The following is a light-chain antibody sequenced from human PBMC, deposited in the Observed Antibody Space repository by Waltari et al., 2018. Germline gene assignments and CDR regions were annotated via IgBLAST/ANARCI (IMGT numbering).Light chain of an antibody. J-gene: IGLJ2*01. CDR3: LLSYSGARRQ. V-gene: IGLV7-46*01. CDR2: VTS. Sequence: WVQPKPGQAPRTLIYVTSNKHSWTPDRFSGSLLGGKAALTLSGAQFEDEAEYYCLLSYSGARRQFGGGTKLTAL.